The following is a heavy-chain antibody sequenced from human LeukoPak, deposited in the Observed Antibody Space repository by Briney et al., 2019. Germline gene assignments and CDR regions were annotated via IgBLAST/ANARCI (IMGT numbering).Heavy chain of an antibody. Sequence: GGSLRLSCAASGFTFDDYAMHWVRQAPGKGLEWVSGISWNSGSIGYADSVKGRFTISRDNSKNTLYLQMNSLRAEDTAVYYCARDGAVAHFDYWGQGTLVTVSS. J-gene: IGHJ4*02. D-gene: IGHD6-19*01. V-gene: IGHV3-9*01. CDR3: ARDGAVAHFDY. CDR2: ISWNSGSI. CDR1: GFTFDDYA.